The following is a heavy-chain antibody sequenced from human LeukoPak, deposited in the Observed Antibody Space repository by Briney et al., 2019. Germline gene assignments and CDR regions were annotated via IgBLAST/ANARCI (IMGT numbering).Heavy chain of an antibody. V-gene: IGHV3-30*02. Sequence: GGSLRLSCAASGFTFSSYDIHWVRQAPGKGLEWVAFIRYDGSNKYYADSVKGRFTISRDNSKNSLYLQMDSLRAEDTAVYYCARDGITMRILEYWGQGTLVTVSS. D-gene: IGHD3-10*01. CDR3: ARDGITMRILEY. CDR1: GFTFSSYD. J-gene: IGHJ4*02. CDR2: IRYDGSNK.